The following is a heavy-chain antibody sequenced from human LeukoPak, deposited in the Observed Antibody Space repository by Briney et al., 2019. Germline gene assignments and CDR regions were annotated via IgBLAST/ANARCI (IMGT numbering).Heavy chain of an antibody. CDR2: ISAYNGNT. CDR3: ARGLATAIYY. V-gene: IGHV1-18*01. D-gene: IGHD5-18*01. Sequence: ASVKVSCKASGYTFTSYGISWVRQAPGQGLEWMGWISAYNGNTNYAQKLQGGVTMTRDTSTSTVYMELSSLRSEDTAVYYCARGLATAIYYWGQGTLVTVSS. CDR1: GYTFTSYG. J-gene: IGHJ4*02.